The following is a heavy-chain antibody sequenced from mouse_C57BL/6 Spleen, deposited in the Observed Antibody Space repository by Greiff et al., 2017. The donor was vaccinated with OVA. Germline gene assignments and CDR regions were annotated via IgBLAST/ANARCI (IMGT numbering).Heavy chain of an antibody. Sequence: VQLQQSGAELVRPGTSVKVSCKASGYAFTNYLIEWVKQRPGQGLEWIGVINPGSGGTNYNEKFKGKATLTADKSSSTAYMQLSSLTSEDSAVYFCARGKGLAYWGQGTLVTVSA. CDR1: GYAFTNYL. V-gene: IGHV1-54*01. CDR2: INPGSGGT. J-gene: IGHJ3*01. CDR3: ARGKGLAY.